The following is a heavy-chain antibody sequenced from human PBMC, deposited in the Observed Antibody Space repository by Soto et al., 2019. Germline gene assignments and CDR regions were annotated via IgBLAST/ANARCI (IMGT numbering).Heavy chain of an antibody. V-gene: IGHV4-30-2*01. CDR3: ARVVSWHGSSFRYYYGMDV. CDR1: GGSISSGGYS. CDR2: IYHSGST. J-gene: IGHJ6*02. D-gene: IGHD6-6*01. Sequence: SETLSLTCAVSGGSISSGGYSWSWIRPPPGKGLEWIGYIYHSGSTYYNPSLKSRVTISVDRSKNQFSLKLSSVTAADTAVYYCARVVSWHGSSFRYYYGMDVWGQGTTVTVSS.